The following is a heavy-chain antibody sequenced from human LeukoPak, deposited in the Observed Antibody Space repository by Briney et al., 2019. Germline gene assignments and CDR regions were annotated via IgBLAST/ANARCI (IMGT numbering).Heavy chain of an antibody. V-gene: IGHV3-7*01. CDR3: ARVADVSWFDP. CDR1: VFTFSNYW. D-gene: IGHD6-13*01. J-gene: IGHJ5*02. CDR2: IKQDGSEK. Sequence: GGSLRLSCAASVFTFSNYWMSWVRQAPGKGLEWVANIKQDGSEKYYVDSVKGRFTISRDNAKNSLYLQMNSLRAEDTAVYYCARVADVSWFDPWGQGTLVTVSS.